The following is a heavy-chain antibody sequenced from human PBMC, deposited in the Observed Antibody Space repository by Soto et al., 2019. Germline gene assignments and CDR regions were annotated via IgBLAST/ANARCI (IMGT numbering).Heavy chain of an antibody. D-gene: IGHD3-3*01. CDR2: VFYTGDT. V-gene: IGHV4-39*02. CDR1: GDSINSRSHH. J-gene: IGHJ4*02. Sequence: QLQLQESGPGQVKPSETLSLTCSVSGDSINSRSHHWGWIRQPPGKGLEWIGSVFYTGDTYYNPSLESRVTLSLDTYMTHCSLKLASVSAADTAVFSSAVSIRIPPDFWRGYYGSIDYLGQGTLVTVSS. CDR3: AVSIRIPPDFWRGYYGSIDY.